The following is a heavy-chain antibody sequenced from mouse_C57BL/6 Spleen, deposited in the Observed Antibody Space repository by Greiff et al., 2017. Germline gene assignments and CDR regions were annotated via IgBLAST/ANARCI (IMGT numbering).Heavy chain of an antibody. CDR2: IDPENGDT. V-gene: IGHV14-4*01. CDR3: TTLRVGLDY. CDR1: GFNIKDDY. Sequence: EVKLVESGAELVRPGASVKLSCTASGFNIKDDYMHWVKQRPEQGLEWIGWIDPENGDTEYASKFQGKATITADTSSNTAYLQLSSLTSEDTAVYYCTTLRVGLDYWGQGTTLTVSS. D-gene: IGHD1-1*02. J-gene: IGHJ2*01.